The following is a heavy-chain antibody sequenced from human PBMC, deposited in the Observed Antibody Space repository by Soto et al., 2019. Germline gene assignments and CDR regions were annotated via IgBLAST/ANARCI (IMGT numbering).Heavy chain of an antibody. CDR3: AKPFVSNWLLDY. Sequence: EVQLLESGGGLVQPGGSLRLSCAASGVTVSDYGMSWFRNATGKGLEWLAAMSGSTTSVYYADSVKGRFTITRDNSKNTLFLPRTSLRAYDTDVYYCAKPFVSNWLLDYWGLGPLLPVSS. CDR2: MSGSTTSV. J-gene: IGHJ4*02. V-gene: IGHV3-23*01. CDR1: GVTVSDYG. D-gene: IGHD6-13*01.